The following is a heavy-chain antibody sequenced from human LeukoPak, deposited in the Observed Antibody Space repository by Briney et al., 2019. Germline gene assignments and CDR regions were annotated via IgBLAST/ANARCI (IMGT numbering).Heavy chain of an antibody. J-gene: IGHJ4*02. D-gene: IGHD3-22*01. V-gene: IGHV3-33*01. Sequence: PGGSLRLSCAASGFTFSSYGMHWVRQAPGKGLEWVAVIWYDGSNKYYADSVKGRFTISRDNSKNTLYLQMNSLRAEDTAVYYCARDRFYYDGSGYFVDYWGQGTLVTVSS. CDR2: IWYDGSNK. CDR3: ARDRFYYDGSGYFVDY. CDR1: GFTFSSYG.